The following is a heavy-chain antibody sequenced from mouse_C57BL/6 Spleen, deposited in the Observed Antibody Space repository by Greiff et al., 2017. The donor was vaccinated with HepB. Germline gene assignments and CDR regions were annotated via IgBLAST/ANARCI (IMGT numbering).Heavy chain of an antibody. CDR2: IDPSDSYT. Sequence: QVQLQQPGAELVMPGASVKLSCKASGYTFTSYWMHWVKQRPGQGLEWIGEIDPSDSYTNYNQKFKGKSTLTVDKSSSTAYIQLSSLTSEDSAVYYCARLGYYGSSYEDYAMDYWGQGTSVTVSS. V-gene: IGHV1-69*01. CDR1: GYTFTSYW. D-gene: IGHD1-1*01. CDR3: ARLGYYGSSYEDYAMDY. J-gene: IGHJ4*01.